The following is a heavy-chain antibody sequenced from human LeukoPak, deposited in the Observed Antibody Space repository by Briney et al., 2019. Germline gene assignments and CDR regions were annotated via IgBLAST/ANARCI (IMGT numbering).Heavy chain of an antibody. V-gene: IGHV1-46*01. CDR3: AAAYSGIAVAGTGGTFDY. D-gene: IGHD6-19*01. J-gene: IGHJ4*02. CDR2: INPSGGST. Sequence: ASVKVSCQASGYTFTSYYMHWVRQAPGQGLEWMGIINPSGGSTSYAQKFQGRVTMTRDMSTSTVYMELSSLRSEDTAVYYCAAAYSGIAVAGTGGTFDYWGQGTLVTVSS. CDR1: GYTFTSYY.